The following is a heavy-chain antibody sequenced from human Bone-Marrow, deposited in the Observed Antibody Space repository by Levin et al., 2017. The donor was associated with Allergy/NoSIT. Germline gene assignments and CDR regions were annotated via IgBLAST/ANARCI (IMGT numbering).Heavy chain of an antibody. CDR2: IWYNGNNK. CDR1: GFTFKNYG. Sequence: HPGGSLRLSCAASGFTFKNYGMHWVRQAPGKGLEWVAVIWYNGNNKYYADSVKGRFTISRDNSRNTVDLQMNSLRAADTAVYFCAKDVWVPLWYDYAMEVWGQGTTVTVS. CDR3: AKDVWVPLWYDYAMEV. V-gene: IGHV3-33*06. J-gene: IGHJ6*02. D-gene: IGHD1-26*01.